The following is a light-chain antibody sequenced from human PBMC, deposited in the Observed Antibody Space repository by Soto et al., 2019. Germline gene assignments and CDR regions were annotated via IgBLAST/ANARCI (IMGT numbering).Light chain of an antibody. Sequence: DIHMTQSRSSLSASVDDTVIITCWPSENIGSYLNWYQQRPGKAPELLIYFTSRLQSGVPSRFSGSGSGTDFTLTINSLQFEDSATYYCQQSYSTPRTFGPGTKVDIK. CDR3: QQSYSTPRT. J-gene: IGKJ3*01. CDR1: ENIGSY. V-gene: IGKV1-39*01. CDR2: FTS.